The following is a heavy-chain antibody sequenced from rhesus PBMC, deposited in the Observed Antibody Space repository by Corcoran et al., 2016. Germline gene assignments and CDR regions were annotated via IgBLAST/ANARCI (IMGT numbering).Heavy chain of an antibody. V-gene: IGHV4S10*01. Sequence: QVQLQESGPGVVKPSETLPLTCGVSGCSISDSYRWRWIRLAPGPGLEWIGVIYGSSTSTNYNPSLKCRVTFSKDTSKNQFSLKLSSVTAADTAVYYCARRPVPGIAAAVAAREYFEFWGQGALVTVSS. CDR1: GCSISDSYR. CDR2: IYGSSTST. D-gene: IGHD6-25*01. CDR3: ARRPVPGIAAAVAAREYFEF. J-gene: IGHJ1*01.